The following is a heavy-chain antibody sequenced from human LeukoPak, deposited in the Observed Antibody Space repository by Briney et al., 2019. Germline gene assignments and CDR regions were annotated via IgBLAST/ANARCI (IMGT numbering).Heavy chain of an antibody. Sequence: GGSLRLSCAASGFTFSSYEMIWVRQAPGKGLEWVSYITTSGSTSTIYYADSVRGRFTISRDNAKNSLYLQMNSLRAEDTAVYYCARRSGMDVWGKGTTVTVSS. V-gene: IGHV3-48*03. CDR3: ARRSGMDV. CDR2: ITTSGSTSTI. CDR1: GFTFSSYE. J-gene: IGHJ6*04.